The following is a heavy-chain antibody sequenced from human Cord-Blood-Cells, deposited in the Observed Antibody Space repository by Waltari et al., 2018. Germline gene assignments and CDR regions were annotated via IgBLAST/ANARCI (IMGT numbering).Heavy chain of an antibody. J-gene: IGHJ4*02. CDR1: GFTCSTYS. CDR2: IGRSSSTI. V-gene: IGHV3-48*02. CDR3: ARVLTLSSAYYFDY. Sequence: EVQLVESGGGLVQPVGSLRLSCAASGFTCSTYSMNWVRPAPGKGLEWVSYIGRSSSTIYYADSVKGRFTISRDNAKNSLYLQMNSLRDEDTAVYYCARVLTLSSAYYFDYWGQGTLVTVSS. D-gene: IGHD3-9*01.